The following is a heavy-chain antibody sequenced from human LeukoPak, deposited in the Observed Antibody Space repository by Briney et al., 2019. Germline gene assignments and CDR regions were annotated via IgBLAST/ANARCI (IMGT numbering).Heavy chain of an antibody. CDR1: GFTFNEYA. CDR3: AKDGSPKGSGWYLNWFDS. Sequence: PGGSLRLSCAASGFTFNEYAMHWVRQVPGKGLEWVASISWNSDNIAYADSVMGRFTISRDNSKNTLFLQMNSLRAEDTAVYYCAKDGSPKGSGWYLNWFDSWGQGTLVTVSS. J-gene: IGHJ5*01. V-gene: IGHV3-9*01. D-gene: IGHD6-19*01. CDR2: ISWNSDNI.